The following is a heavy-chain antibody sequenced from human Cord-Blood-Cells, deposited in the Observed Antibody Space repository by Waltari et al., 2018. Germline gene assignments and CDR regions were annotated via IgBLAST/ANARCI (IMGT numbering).Heavy chain of an antibody. J-gene: IGHJ4*02. CDR2: INHSGST. V-gene: IGHV4-34*01. CDR3: ARGMGYDSSGYLESYFDY. CDR1: GGSFSGYY. Sequence: QVQLQQWGAGLLKPSETLSLTCAVYGGSFSGYYWSWIRQPPGKGLWWIGEINHSGSTNYNPSLKSRVTISVDTSKNQFSLKLSSVTAADTAVYYCARGMGYDSSGYLESYFDYWGQGTLVTASS. D-gene: IGHD3-22*01.